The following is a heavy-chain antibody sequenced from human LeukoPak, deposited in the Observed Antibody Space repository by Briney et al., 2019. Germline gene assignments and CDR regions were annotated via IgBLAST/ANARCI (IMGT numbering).Heavy chain of an antibody. CDR3: AKDAVAPGSGGDYFDY. CDR2: MTANGSRT. CDR1: GFTFSSNA. V-gene: IGHV3-23*01. D-gene: IGHD3-10*01. Sequence: PGGSLRLSCAASGFTFSSNAMSWVRQAPRKGLEWVSVMTANGSRTYYADSVKGRFTISRDNSKNTLSLQMNSLRADDTAVYYCAKDAVAPGSGGDYFDYWGQGTLVTVSS. J-gene: IGHJ4*02.